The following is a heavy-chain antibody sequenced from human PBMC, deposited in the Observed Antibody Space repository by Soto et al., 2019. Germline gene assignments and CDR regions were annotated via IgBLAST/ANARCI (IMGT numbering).Heavy chain of an antibody. Sequence: PSETLSLTCTVSGGSISSYYWSWIRQPPGKGLEWIGYIYYSGSTIYNPSLKSRVTISVDTSKNQFSLKLSSVTAADTAVYYCARDNLVVVAANQRWFDPWGQGTLVTVSS. CDR2: IYYSGST. D-gene: IGHD2-15*01. V-gene: IGHV4-59*01. CDR3: ARDNLVVVAANQRWFDP. J-gene: IGHJ5*02. CDR1: GGSISSYY.